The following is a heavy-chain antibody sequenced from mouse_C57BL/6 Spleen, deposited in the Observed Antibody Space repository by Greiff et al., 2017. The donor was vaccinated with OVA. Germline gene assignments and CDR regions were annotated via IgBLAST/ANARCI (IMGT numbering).Heavy chain of an antibody. CDR2: INPYNGGT. CDR1: GYTFTDYY. CDR3: AREGNGMDY. J-gene: IGHJ4*01. V-gene: IGHV1-19*01. Sequence: VQLQQSGPVLVKPGASVKMSCKASGYTFTDYYMNWVKQSHGKSLEWIGVINPYNGGTSYNQKFKGKATLTVDKSSSTAYMELNSLTSEDSAVYYCAREGNGMDYWGQGTSVTVSS.